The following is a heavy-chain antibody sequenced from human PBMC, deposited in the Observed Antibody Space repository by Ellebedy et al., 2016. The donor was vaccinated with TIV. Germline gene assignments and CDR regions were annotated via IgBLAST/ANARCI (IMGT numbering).Heavy chain of an antibody. V-gene: IGHV3-11*01. Sequence: GGSLRLSXAASGFTFSDYSMSWIRQAPGKGLQWISYITSSGSSMYYADSVRGRVTISRDNAQNSLYLEMNSLRAEDTAVYYCARGTLYNSSPYEYWGQGTLVTVSS. CDR1: GFTFSDYS. CDR2: ITSSGSSM. J-gene: IGHJ4*02. D-gene: IGHD2/OR15-2a*01. CDR3: ARGTLYNSSPYEY.